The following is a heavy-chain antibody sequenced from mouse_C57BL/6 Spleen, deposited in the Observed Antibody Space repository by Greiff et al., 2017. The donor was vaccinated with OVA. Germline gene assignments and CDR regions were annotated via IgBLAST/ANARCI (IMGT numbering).Heavy chain of an antibody. Sequence: EVKLVESGGGLVKPGGSLKLSCAASGFTFSSYAMSWVRQTPEKRLEWVATISDGGSYTYYPDNVKGRFTISRDNAKNNLYLQMSQLKSEDTAMYYCARENDGYSPGYWGQGTTLTVSS. CDR1: GFTFSSYA. V-gene: IGHV5-4*01. D-gene: IGHD2-3*01. CDR3: ARENDGYSPGY. CDR2: ISDGGSYT. J-gene: IGHJ2*01.